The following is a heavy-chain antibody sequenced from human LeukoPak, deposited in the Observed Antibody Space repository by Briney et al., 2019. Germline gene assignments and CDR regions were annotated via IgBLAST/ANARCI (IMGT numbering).Heavy chain of an antibody. CDR1: GGSTSSSSYY. CDR3: ASNPAAISDAFDI. Sequence: SETLSLTCTVSGGSTSSSSYYWGWIRQPPGKGLEWIGSIYYSGSTYYNPSLKSRVTISVDTSKNQFSLKLSSVTAADTAVYYCASNPAAISDAFDIWGQGTMVTVSS. V-gene: IGHV4-39*01. J-gene: IGHJ3*02. CDR2: IYYSGST. D-gene: IGHD2-2*01.